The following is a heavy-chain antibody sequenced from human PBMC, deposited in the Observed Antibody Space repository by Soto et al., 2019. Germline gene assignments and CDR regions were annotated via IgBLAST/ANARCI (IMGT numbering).Heavy chain of an antibody. Sequence: EVQLVESGGGLVKPGGSVRLSCAASGFTFSSYSMNWVRQAPGKGLEWVSSISSSSSYIYYADSVKGRFTISRDNAKNSLYLQMNSLRAEDTAVYYCARGSGYSGYDMEYYFDYWGQGTLVTVSS. V-gene: IGHV3-21*01. CDR1: GFTFSSYS. D-gene: IGHD5-12*01. CDR2: ISSSSSYI. CDR3: ARGSGYSGYDMEYYFDY. J-gene: IGHJ4*02.